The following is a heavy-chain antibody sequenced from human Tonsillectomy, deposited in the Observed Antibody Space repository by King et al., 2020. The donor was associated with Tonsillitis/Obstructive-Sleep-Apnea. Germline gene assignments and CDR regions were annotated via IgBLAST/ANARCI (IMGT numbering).Heavy chain of an antibody. Sequence: VQLVESGAEVKTPGASVKVSCKASGYTFTWYYIHWVRQARGQGLEWRGIKNHSSGVTKYTQKFQGRVTMTTATSASTVYLELSSLRSEDTAVYYCARDDVVGRYIDSWGQGTLVTVSS. CDR3: ARDDVVGRYIDS. V-gene: IGHV1-46*01. D-gene: IGHD2-21*01. J-gene: IGHJ4*02. CDR1: GYTFTWYY. CDR2: KNHSSGVT.